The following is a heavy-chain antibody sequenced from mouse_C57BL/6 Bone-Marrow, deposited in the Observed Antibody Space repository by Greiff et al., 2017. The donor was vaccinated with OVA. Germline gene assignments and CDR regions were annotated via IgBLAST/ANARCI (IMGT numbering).Heavy chain of an antibody. D-gene: IGHD2-12*01. CDR3: AREGNYNYGYFDY. Sequence: VQLQQSDAELVKPGASVKISCKVSGYTFTDHTIHWMKQRPEQGLEWIGYIYPSDGSTKYNEKFKGKATLTADKSSSTAYMQLNSLTSEDSAVYFCAREGNYNYGYFDYWGQGTTLTVSS. J-gene: IGHJ2*01. V-gene: IGHV1-78*01. CDR2: IYPSDGST. CDR1: GYTFTDHT.